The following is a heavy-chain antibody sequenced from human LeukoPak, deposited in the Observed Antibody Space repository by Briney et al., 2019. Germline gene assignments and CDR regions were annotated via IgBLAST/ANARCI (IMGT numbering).Heavy chain of an antibody. CDR1: GYTFTGYY. CDR3: ARGNNFYDSSGYYKY. D-gene: IGHD3-22*01. V-gene: IGHV1-2*02. J-gene: IGHJ4*02. CDR2: INPNSGGT. Sequence: ASVKVSCKASGYTFTGYYMHWVRQAPGQGLEWMGWINPNSGGTSYAQKFQGRVTMTRDTSISTAYMELSRLRSDDTAVYYCARGNNFYDSSGYYKYWGQGTLVTVSS.